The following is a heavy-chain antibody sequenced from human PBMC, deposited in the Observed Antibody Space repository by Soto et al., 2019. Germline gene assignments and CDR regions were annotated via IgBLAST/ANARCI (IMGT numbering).Heavy chain of an antibody. CDR3: ARGHYYDSSGYYIPPFDH. V-gene: IGHV4-39*01. CDR2: IYYSGNT. Sequence: SETLSLPCTFSGGSISSSSYYWGWIRQPPGKGLEWIGSIYYSGNTYYNPSLKGRVTMSVDTSKNQFSLKLSSVTAADTAVYYCARGHYYDSSGYYIPPFDHWGQGTLVTVPS. J-gene: IGHJ4*02. CDR1: GGSISSSSYY. D-gene: IGHD3-22*01.